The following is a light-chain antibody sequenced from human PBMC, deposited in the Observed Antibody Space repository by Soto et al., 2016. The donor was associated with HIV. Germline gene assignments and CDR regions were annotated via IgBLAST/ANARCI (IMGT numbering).Light chain of an antibody. CDR3: QQSYSIPLT. J-gene: IGKJ5*01. Sequence: DIQMTQSPSSLSASVGDTVTITCRASQMINSYLNWYQQKPGKAPRLLIFAASSLQVGVPSRFSGSRSRTGFSLTITSLQPEDFATYYCQQSYSIPLTFGQGTRLE. CDR2: AAS. V-gene: IGKV1-39*01. CDR1: QMINSY.